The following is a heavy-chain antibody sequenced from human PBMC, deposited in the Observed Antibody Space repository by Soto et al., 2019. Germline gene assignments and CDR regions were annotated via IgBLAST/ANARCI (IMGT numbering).Heavy chain of an antibody. CDR1: GGTFSTYI. Sequence: QVQLVQSGAEVRKPGSSVKVSCKAPGGTFSTYIIIWVRQAPGQGLEWMGRIIPIPDITNYAQKFQGRVTVTADRSTSTANMELTSLKSEDTAVYYCARDRITTRGDAFDLWGQGTIVTVSS. CDR3: ARDRITTRGDAFDL. V-gene: IGHV1-69*08. CDR2: IIPIPDIT. D-gene: IGHD3-3*01. J-gene: IGHJ3*01.